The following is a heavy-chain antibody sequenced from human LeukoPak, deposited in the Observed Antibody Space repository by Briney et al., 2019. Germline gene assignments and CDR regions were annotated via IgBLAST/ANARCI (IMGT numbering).Heavy chain of an antibody. V-gene: IGHV3-66*01. CDR3: TTDPLWVTRTYYYGSESPFDY. J-gene: IGHJ4*02. CDR1: RFTVSSNY. CDR2: IYSGGTT. Sequence: PGGSLRLSCAASRFTVSSNYMSWVRQAPGKGLEWVSVIYSGGTTYYADSVKGRFTISRDNSKNTLYLQMNSLKTEDTAVYYCTTDPLWVTRTYYYGSESPFDYWGQGTLVTVSS. D-gene: IGHD3-10*01.